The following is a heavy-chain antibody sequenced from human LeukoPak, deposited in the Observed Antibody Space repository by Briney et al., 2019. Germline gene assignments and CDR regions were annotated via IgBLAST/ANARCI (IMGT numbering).Heavy chain of an antibody. Sequence: PSQTLSLTCTVSGGSISSGGYYWSWIRQHPGKGLEWIGYIYYSGSTYYNPSLKSRVTISVDTSKNQFSLRLSSVSAADTAVYYCAGRSNWIQLINTYGMDVWGQGTTVTVSS. CDR3: AGRSNWIQLINTYGMDV. D-gene: IGHD5-18*01. CDR2: IYYSGST. J-gene: IGHJ6*02. CDR1: GGSISSGGYY. V-gene: IGHV4-31*03.